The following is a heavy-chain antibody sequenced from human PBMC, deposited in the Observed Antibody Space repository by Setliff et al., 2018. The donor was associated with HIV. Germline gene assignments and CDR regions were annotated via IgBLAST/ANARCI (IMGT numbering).Heavy chain of an antibody. CDR1: GYTFTTYG. Sequence: ASVKVSCKPSGYTFTTYGLSWVRQAPGQGLEWMGWISTYSDETSSSQNLQGRLTITADRSIDIAYMKLSSLTSEDTAMYFCAWGTQRPIDSWGQGTLVTVSS. D-gene: IGHD3-16*01. CDR3: AWGTQRPIDS. J-gene: IGHJ4*02. CDR2: ISTYSDET. V-gene: IGHV1-18*01.